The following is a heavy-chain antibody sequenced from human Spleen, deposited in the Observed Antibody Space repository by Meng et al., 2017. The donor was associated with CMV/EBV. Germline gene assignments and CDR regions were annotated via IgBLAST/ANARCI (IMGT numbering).Heavy chain of an antibody. J-gene: IGHJ5*02. CDR1: GFTFSSYG. CDR2: IWYDGSNE. D-gene: IGHD6-13*01. V-gene: IGHV3-33*01. Sequence: GESLKISCEASGFTFSSYGMHWVRQAPGKGLEWVAVIWYDGSNENYAESVKGRFTISRDYSKNTLYLQMNSLRAEDTAVYYCARDEGMADREGWFDPWGQGTLVTVSS. CDR3: ARDEGMADREGWFDP.